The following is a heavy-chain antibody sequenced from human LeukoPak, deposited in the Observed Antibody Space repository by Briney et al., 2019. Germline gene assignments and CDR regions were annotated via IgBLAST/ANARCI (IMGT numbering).Heavy chain of an antibody. CDR3: ASELTSDILTGYYIS. CDR1: GGSISSYY. V-gene: IGHV4-4*07. Sequence: PSETLSLTCTVSGGSISSYYWSWIRQPAGKGLEWIGRIYTSGITNYNPSLKSRVTMSVDTSKNQFSLKLTSVTAADTAVYYCASELTSDILTGYYISWGQGTLVTVSS. CDR2: IYTSGIT. J-gene: IGHJ5*02. D-gene: IGHD3-9*01.